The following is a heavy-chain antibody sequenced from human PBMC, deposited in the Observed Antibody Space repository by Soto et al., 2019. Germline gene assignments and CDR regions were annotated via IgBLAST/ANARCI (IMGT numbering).Heavy chain of an antibody. CDR2: INAGNGNT. CDR3: ARSRGCSGGGVCHTGRY. Sequence: GASVKVSCQASGYTFTSYAMHWVRQAPGQRLEWMGWINAGNGNTKYSQKFQGRVTITRDTSASTAYMELSSLRSEDTAVYYCARSRGCSGGGVCHTGRYWGQGTLVTVSS. J-gene: IGHJ4*02. V-gene: IGHV1-3*01. D-gene: IGHD2-8*02. CDR1: GYTFTSYA.